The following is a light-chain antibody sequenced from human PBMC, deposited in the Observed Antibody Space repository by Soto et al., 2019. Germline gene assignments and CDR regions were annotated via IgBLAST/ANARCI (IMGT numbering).Light chain of an antibody. CDR2: GPS. CDR3: QQYNNWPPIYP. J-gene: IGKJ2*01. V-gene: IGKV3-15*01. Sequence: ELVMTQSPATLYVSTGERATLSCWASERINNNLSCYQQRPGHAPLLLIYGPSTRATGIPARFSGSGFGTEFTLTINSLQSEDFAVYYCQQYNNWPPIYPFGQGTQLEIK. CDR1: ERINNN.